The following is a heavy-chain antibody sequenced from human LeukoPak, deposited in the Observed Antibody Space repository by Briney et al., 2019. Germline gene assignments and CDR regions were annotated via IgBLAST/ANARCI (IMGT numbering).Heavy chain of an antibody. V-gene: IGHV1-69*13. Sequence: ASVKVSCKASGGTFISYAISWVRQAPGQGLEWMGGIIPIFGTANYAQKFQGRVTITADESTSTAYMELSSLRSEDTAVYYCARGRIAAAHNWFDPWGQGTLVTVSS. CDR1: GGTFISYA. CDR3: ARGRIAAAHNWFDP. D-gene: IGHD6-13*01. J-gene: IGHJ5*02. CDR2: IIPIFGTA.